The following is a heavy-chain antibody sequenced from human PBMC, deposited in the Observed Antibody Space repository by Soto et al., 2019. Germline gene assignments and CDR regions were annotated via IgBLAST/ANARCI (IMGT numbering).Heavy chain of an antibody. CDR2: TRNKDNSYTT. D-gene: IGHD3-22*01. Sequence: EVQLVESGGGLVQPGGSLRLSCAASGFTFSDHYLDWVRQAPGQGLEWVGRTRNKDNSYTTKYAASVEGRFTISRDASTTSLDLQMNGLKTEDTAVYYCAVNYDDINGYSIDIWGHGTMVTVSS. CDR1: GFTFSDHY. J-gene: IGHJ3*02. V-gene: IGHV3-72*01. CDR3: AVNYDDINGYSIDI.